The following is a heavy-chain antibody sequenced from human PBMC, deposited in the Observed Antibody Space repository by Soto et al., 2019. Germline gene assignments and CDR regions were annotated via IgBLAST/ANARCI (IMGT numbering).Heavy chain of an antibody. J-gene: IGHJ4*02. CDR3: AKDRETTIFGVVIIPGSYDY. CDR1: GFTFSSYA. CDR2: ISGSGGST. Sequence: GGSLRLSCAASGFTFSSYAMSWVRQAPGKGLEWVSAISGSGGSTYYADSVKGRFTISRDNSKNTLYLQMNSLRAEDTAVYYCAKDRETTIFGVVIIPGSYDYWGQGTLVTVSS. V-gene: IGHV3-23*01. D-gene: IGHD3-3*01.